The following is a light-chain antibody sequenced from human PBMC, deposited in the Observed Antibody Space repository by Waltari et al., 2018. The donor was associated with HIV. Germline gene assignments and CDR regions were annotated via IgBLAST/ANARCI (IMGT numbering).Light chain of an antibody. CDR1: SSNAGHDYL. Sequence: QSALPQPASLPGSPGQSITHSSSGTSSNAGHDYLSSWYQQPPGEAPKLIIYEVTKRPSGVSNRFSGSKSGNTASLTISGLQAEDEADYYCCSCPRSGIRYVFGTGTKVTVL. CDR3: CSCPRSGIRYV. J-gene: IGLJ1*01. V-gene: IGLV2-23*02. CDR2: EVT.